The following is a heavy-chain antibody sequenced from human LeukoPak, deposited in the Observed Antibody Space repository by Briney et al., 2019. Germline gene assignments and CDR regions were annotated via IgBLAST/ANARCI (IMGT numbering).Heavy chain of an antibody. V-gene: IGHV4-39*07. D-gene: IGHD5-18*01. J-gene: IGHJ4*02. CDR1: GGSISSGGYY. CDR3: ARVSEMDTAMARFDY. Sequence: SETLSLTCTVSGGSISSGGYYWGWIRQPPGKGLERIGSIYHSGSTYYNPSLKSRVTISVDTSKNQFSLKLSSVTPEDTAVYYCARVSEMDTAMARFDYWGQGTLVTVSS. CDR2: IYHSGST.